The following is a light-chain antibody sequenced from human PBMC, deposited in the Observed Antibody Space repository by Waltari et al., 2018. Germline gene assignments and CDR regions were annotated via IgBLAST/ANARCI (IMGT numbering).Light chain of an antibody. V-gene: IGLV6-57*03. Sequence: NFMLTQPHSVSESPGKTVTISCTRSSGSIAGYYVQWYQQRPGSAPPALSSEDNERPSGVPERFSGSIDRSSNSASLTISGLKTEDEADYHCQSYDSSGQVVFGGGTRLTVL. J-gene: IGLJ2*01. CDR2: EDN. CDR3: QSYDSSGQVV. CDR1: SGSIAGYY.